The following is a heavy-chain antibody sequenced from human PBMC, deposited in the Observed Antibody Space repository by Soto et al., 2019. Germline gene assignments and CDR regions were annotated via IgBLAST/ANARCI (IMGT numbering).Heavy chain of an antibody. CDR1: GFTFSSYW. D-gene: IGHD3-3*01. J-gene: IGHJ6*02. CDR2: INSDGSST. V-gene: IGHV3-74*01. Sequence: PGGSLRLSCAASGFTFSSYWMHWVRQAPGKGLVWVSRINSDGSSTSYADSVKGRFTISRDNAKNTLYLQMNSLRAEDTAEYYNAIEGYYDFWSGYFPYYYYGMDVWGQGTMVTVSS. CDR3: AIEGYYDFWSGYFPYYYYGMDV.